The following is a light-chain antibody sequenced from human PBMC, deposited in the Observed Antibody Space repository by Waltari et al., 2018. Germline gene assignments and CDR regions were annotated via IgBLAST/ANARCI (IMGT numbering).Light chain of an antibody. Sequence: QSALTQPASVSGSPGQSIPIPCTGTSSDVGGYNFASWYQQHPGKAPKLMIYEVSNRPSGVSNRFSGSKSGNTASLTISGLQAEDEADYYCSSYTSSSTSYVFGTGTKVTVL. CDR2: EVS. CDR3: SSYTSSSTSYV. J-gene: IGLJ1*01. V-gene: IGLV2-14*01. CDR1: SSDVGGYNF.